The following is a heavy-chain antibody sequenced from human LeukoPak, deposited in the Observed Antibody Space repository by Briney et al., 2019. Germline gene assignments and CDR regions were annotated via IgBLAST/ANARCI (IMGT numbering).Heavy chain of an antibody. Sequence: QSGGSLRLSCAASEFSVGSNYMTWVRQAPGKGLEWVSLIYSGGSTYYADSVKGRFTISRDNSKNTLYLQMNSLRAEDTAVYYCARVGDNWKGYYMDVWGKGTTVTVSS. D-gene: IGHD1-20*01. CDR2: IYSGGST. V-gene: IGHV3-66*01. J-gene: IGHJ6*03. CDR3: ARVGDNWKGYYMDV. CDR1: EFSVGSNY.